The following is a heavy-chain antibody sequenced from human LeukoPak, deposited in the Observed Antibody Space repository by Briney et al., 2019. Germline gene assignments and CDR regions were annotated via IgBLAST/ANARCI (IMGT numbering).Heavy chain of an antibody. CDR3: ARVSVTSFDY. V-gene: IGHV3-7*01. Sequence: PGGSLRLSCAASGFTFTTYCMSWVRQLPGKGLEWVANINQDGTEKYYVDSVKGRFTISRDNAKNSLDLQMNSLRAEDTAVYYCARVSVTSFDYWGQGTLVTVSS. CDR1: GFTFTTYC. CDR2: INQDGTEK. J-gene: IGHJ4*02.